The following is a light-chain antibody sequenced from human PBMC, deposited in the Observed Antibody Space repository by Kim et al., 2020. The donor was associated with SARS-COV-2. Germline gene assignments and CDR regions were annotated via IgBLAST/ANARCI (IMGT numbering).Light chain of an antibody. V-gene: IGLV2-18*02. J-gene: IGLJ3*02. Sequence: QFVPISRTGTSRDVAYYYLVSYYQQPPGTAPKLMIYDVSHRPSGVPDLFSGSTSGNTASLTISGLQAEDEADYYCCSYSSSNTLVFGGGTQLTVL. CDR3: CSYSSSNTLV. CDR1: SRDVAYYYL. CDR2: DVS.